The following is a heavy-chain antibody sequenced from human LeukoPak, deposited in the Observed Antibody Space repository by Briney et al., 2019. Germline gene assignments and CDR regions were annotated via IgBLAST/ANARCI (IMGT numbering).Heavy chain of an antibody. D-gene: IGHD6-19*01. CDR2: IYTSGST. J-gene: IGHJ4*02. V-gene: IGHV4-4*07. CDR3: AGTGIAVAGTWDYFDY. Sequence: SETLSLTCTVSGGPISSYYWSWIRQPAGKGLEWIGRIYTSGSTNYNPSLRSRVTMSVDTSKNQFSLKLSSVTAADTAVYYCAGTGIAVAGTWDYFDYWGQGTLVIVSS. CDR1: GGPISSYY.